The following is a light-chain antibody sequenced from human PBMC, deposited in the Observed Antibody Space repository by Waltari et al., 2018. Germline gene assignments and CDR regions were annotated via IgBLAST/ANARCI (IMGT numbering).Light chain of an antibody. Sequence: QSALTQPASVSGSPGQSITISCTGTSSDVGGYNYVSWYQKPPGKAPKLMIYEVSKRPSGVSNRFSGSKSGNTASLTISGLQAEDEADYYCSSYTSSTPYVFGTGTKVTVL. CDR1: SSDVGGYNY. J-gene: IGLJ1*01. CDR3: SSYTSSTPYV. CDR2: EVS. V-gene: IGLV2-14*01.